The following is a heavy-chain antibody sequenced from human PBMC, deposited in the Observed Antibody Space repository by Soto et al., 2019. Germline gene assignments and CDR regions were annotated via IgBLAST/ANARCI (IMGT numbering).Heavy chain of an antibody. V-gene: IGHV1-3*01. Sequence: ASVKVSCKASGYTFTSYAMHWVRQAPGQRLEWMGWINAGNGNTKYSQKFQGRVTITRDTSASTAYMELSSLRSEDTVVYYCARGLEFCSSTSCYGVPTAYWRQGTLVTVSS. J-gene: IGHJ4*02. CDR1: GYTFTSYA. CDR2: INAGNGNT. CDR3: ARGLEFCSSTSCYGVPTAY. D-gene: IGHD2-2*01.